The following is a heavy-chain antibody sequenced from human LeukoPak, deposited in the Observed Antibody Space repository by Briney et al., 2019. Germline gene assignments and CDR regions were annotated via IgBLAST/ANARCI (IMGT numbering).Heavy chain of an antibody. CDR2: IYYSGST. CDR3: ARPRGQWLYDFDY. Sequence: KPSETLSLTCTVSGVSISSTSYYWGWIRQPPGKGLEWIGNIYYSGSTYYNPSLKSRVTISVDTSKNQFSLKLSSVTAADTAVYYCARPRGQWLYDFDYWGQGTLVTVSS. CDR1: GVSISSTSYY. D-gene: IGHD6-19*01. J-gene: IGHJ4*02. V-gene: IGHV4-39*01.